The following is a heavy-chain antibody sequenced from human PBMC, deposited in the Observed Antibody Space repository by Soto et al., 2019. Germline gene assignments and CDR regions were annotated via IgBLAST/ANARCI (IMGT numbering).Heavy chain of an antibody. Sequence: ASVNVSCKASGYTFTSYGISWVRQAPGQGLEWMGWISAYNGNTNYAQELQGRVTMTTDTSTSTAYMELRSLRSDDTAVYYRARDQVVVVVAATDAFDIWGQGTMVTVSS. D-gene: IGHD2-15*01. J-gene: IGHJ3*02. CDR1: GYTFTSYG. V-gene: IGHV1-18*01. CDR2: ISAYNGNT. CDR3: ARDQVVVVVAATDAFDI.